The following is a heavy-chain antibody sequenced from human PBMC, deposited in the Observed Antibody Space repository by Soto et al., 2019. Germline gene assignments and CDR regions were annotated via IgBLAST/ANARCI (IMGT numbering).Heavy chain of an antibody. J-gene: IGHJ4*02. CDR3: SRGPCSGGSCYRV. V-gene: IGHV1-69*12. Sequence: QVQLVQSGAEVKKPGYSVKVSCKASGGTFSSYASSWVRQAPGQGLELMGGIIPIVGTANYAQKFQGRVTITADESTSTAYMELSSLRSEDTAVYYCSRGPCSGGSCYRVWCQGTLVTVSS. D-gene: IGHD2-15*01. CDR2: IIPIVGTA. CDR1: GGTFSSYA.